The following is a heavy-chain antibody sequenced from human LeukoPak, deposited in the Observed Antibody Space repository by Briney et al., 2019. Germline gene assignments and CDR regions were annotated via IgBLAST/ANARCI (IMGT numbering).Heavy chain of an antibody. V-gene: IGHV4-34*01. CDR1: GGSFSGHY. J-gene: IGHJ5*02. Sequence: SETLSLTCAVYGGSFSGHYWSWIRQPPGKGLEWIGEINHSGSTNYNPSLKSRVTISVDTSKNQFSLKLSSVTAADTAVYYCARGFEGSGSLKYSHLGFDPWGQGTLVTVSS. CDR2: INHSGST. CDR3: ARGFEGSGSLKYSHLGFDP. D-gene: IGHD3-10*01.